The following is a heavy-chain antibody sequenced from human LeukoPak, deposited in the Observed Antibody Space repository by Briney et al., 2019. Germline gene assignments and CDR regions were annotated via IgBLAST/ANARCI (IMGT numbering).Heavy chain of an antibody. J-gene: IGHJ3*02. D-gene: IGHD2-15*01. Sequence: GGSLRLSCAASGFSFKSYAMNWVRQAPGKGLEWVSSISESGDSTHYADSVKGRFTISRDNAKNTLYLQMNSLRAEDTAVYYCARDRPCSGGSCRYYDAFDIWGQGTMVTVSS. CDR2: ISESGDST. CDR3: ARDRPCSGGSCRYYDAFDI. CDR1: GFSFKSYA. V-gene: IGHV3-23*01.